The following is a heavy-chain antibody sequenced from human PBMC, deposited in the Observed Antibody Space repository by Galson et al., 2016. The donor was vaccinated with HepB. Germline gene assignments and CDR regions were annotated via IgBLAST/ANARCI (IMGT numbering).Heavy chain of an antibody. CDR3: AKGGGGSSSWQKYYSYYYMDC. CDR1: GFAFSSYA. Sequence: SLRLSCAASGFAFSSYAMSWVRQAPGKGLEWVSGISDSGGTTYYADSVKGRFTISRDNSKNTLYLQMNSLRAEDTAVYYCAKGGGGSSSWQKYYSYYYMDCGGKGTTVTVSS. CDR2: ISDSGGTT. J-gene: IGHJ6*03. D-gene: IGHD6-13*01. V-gene: IGHV3-23*01.